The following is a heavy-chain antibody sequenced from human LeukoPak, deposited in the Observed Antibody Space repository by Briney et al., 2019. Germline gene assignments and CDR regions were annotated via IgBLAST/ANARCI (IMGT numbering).Heavy chain of an antibody. CDR3: ARARWEVDYYYGMDV. CDR1: GYTFSNFG. V-gene: IGHV1-18*01. CDR2: ISGNNDNP. Sequence: ASVKVSCKTSGYTFSNFGINWVRQAPGQGLEWMGWISGNNDNPNYGQKFQGRLTVTTDTSTSTAYMELRNLRFDDTAVYYCARARWEVDYYYGMDVWGQGTTVTVSS. D-gene: IGHD1-26*01. J-gene: IGHJ6*02.